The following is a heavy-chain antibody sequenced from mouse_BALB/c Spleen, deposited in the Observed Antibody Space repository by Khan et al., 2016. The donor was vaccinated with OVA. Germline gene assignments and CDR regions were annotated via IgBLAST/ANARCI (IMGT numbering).Heavy chain of an antibody. V-gene: IGHV2-6-4*01. CDR2: IWGGGGT. J-gene: IGHJ4*01. D-gene: IGHD2-14*01. Sequence: VQLVESGPGLVAPSQSLSITCTVSGFSLSRYNIHWVRQPPGKGLEWLGMIWGGGGTDYNSTLKSRLSIRKDNSQSQVLLKMNSLQTDDTAMYYGARAYYRYDGYYAMDYWGQGTSVTVSS. CDR1: GFSLSRYN. CDR3: ARAYYRYDGYYAMDY.